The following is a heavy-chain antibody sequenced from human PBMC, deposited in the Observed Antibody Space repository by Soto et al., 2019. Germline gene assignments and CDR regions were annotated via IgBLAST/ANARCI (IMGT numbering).Heavy chain of an antibody. Sequence: SGTRSITCTVSGGSISSYYWSWIRQPAGKGLEWIGRIYTSGSTNYNPSLKSRVTMSVDTSKNQFSLKLSSVTAADTAVYYCARGRTVSGFFNWFDPWGQGTLVTSPQ. CDR1: GGSISSYY. V-gene: IGHV4-4*07. D-gene: IGHD4-17*01. J-gene: IGHJ5*02. CDR2: IYTSGST. CDR3: ARGRTVSGFFNWFDP.